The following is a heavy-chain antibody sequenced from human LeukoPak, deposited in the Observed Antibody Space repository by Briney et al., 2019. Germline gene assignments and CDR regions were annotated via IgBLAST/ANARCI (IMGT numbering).Heavy chain of an antibody. CDR1: GLTFSKSA. D-gene: IGHD1-1*01. J-gene: IGHJ3*02. CDR3: AKGLGTTRSAFDI. CDR2: ISNSGGST. V-gene: IGHV3-23*01. Sequence: GGSLRLSCAASGLTFSKSALTWVRQAPGRGLEWVSTISNSGGSTYYADSVKGQFTISRDTSKNTLYLQVNSLRAEDTAVYYCAKGLGTTRSAFDIWGQGTMVTVSS.